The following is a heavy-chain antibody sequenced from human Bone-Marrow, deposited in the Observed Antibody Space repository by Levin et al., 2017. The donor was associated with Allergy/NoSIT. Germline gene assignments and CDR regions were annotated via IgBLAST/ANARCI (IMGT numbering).Heavy chain of an antibody. Sequence: GESLKISCAASGFTFSNYWMTWGRQAPGKGLEWVANINERGSETYYVASVRGRFTISRDNAKNLLYLEMTSLRGEDAAVYYCARGRSIAEWGQGTRVTVSS. CDR1: GFTFSNYW. J-gene: IGHJ4*02. CDR2: INERGSET. D-gene: IGHD6-13*01. CDR3: ARGRSIAE. V-gene: IGHV3-7*01.